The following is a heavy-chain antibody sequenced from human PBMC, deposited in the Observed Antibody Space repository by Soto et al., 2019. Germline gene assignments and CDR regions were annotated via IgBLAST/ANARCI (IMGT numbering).Heavy chain of an antibody. CDR2: ISAYNGNT. V-gene: IGHV1-18*01. D-gene: IGHD6-19*01. CDR1: GYTFTSYG. CDR3: ARANRGWYFDY. J-gene: IGHJ4*02. Sequence: QVQLVQSGAEVKKPGASVKVSCKASGYTFTSYGISWVRQAPGQGLEWMGWISAYNGNTNYAQKLQGRVTMTTDTSKSPAHMELRSLRSDDKAVYYCARANRGWYFDYRGQGTLVTVSS.